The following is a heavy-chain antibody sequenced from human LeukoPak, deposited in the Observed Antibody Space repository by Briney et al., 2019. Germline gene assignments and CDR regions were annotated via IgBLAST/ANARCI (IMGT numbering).Heavy chain of an antibody. J-gene: IGHJ4*02. V-gene: IGHV1-18*01. Sequence: ASVKVSCKASGYTFTSFYITWVRQAPGQGLELLGWISADSGSTNYAQRFQGRVTMTIDRSTSTAYMDLRSLRYDDAAVYWCTRGYGGWPTYIDYWGQGSLVIVSS. CDR3: TRGYGGWPTYIDY. D-gene: IGHD3-16*01. CDR2: ISADSGST. CDR1: GYTFTSFY.